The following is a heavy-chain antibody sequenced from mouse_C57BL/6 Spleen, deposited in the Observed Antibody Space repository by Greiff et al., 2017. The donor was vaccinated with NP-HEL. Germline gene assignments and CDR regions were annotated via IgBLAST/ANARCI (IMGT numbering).Heavy chain of an antibody. CDR3: ARLLDYDPWFAY. J-gene: IGHJ3*01. CDR1: GYSFTGYY. D-gene: IGHD2-4*01. V-gene: IGHV1-42*01. Sequence: EVQLQQSGPELVKPGASVKISCKASGYSFTGYYMNWVKQSPEKSLEWIGEINPSTGGTTYNQKFKAKATLTVDKSSSTAYMQLKSLTSEDSAVYYCARLLDYDPWFAYWGQGTLVTVSA. CDR2: INPSTGGT.